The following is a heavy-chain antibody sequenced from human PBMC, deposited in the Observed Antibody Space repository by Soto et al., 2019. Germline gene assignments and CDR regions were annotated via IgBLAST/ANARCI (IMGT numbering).Heavy chain of an antibody. CDR1: GGTFSSYA. Sequence: QVQLVQSGAEVKKPVSSVKVSCKASGGTFSSYAISWVRQAPGQGLEWKGENIPIIGTANSAQKFQGRVTITADESTGTAQREPSSLRSEDTAVYYCARIGYSPAHHDYSGMDVW. J-gene: IGHJ6*01. CDR2: NIPIIGTA. CDR3: ARIGYSPAHHDYSGMDV. D-gene: IGHD5-18*01. V-gene: IGHV1-69*01.